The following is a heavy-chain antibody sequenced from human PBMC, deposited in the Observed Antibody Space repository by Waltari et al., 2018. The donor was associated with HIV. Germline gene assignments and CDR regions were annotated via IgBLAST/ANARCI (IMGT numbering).Heavy chain of an antibody. D-gene: IGHD3-10*01. J-gene: IGHJ5*02. Sequence: QLVESGGGVVQPGRSLRLSCAASGSILGDSGMDWVRPAPGKGLEWVAFIRYDGISKYYTESVKGRFTISRDKSKKTVFLHMNSLRPDDTAVYYCAKDLKTMLRGGGLDPWGQGTLVTVSS. CDR3: AKDLKTMLRGGGLDP. CDR1: GSILGDSG. CDR2: IRYDGISK. V-gene: IGHV3-30*02.